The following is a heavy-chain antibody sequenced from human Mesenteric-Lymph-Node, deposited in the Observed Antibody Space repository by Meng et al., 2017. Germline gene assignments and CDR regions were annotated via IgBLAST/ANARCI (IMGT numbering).Heavy chain of an antibody. D-gene: IGHD3-10*01. J-gene: IGHJ5*02. CDR3: ARGLVRGVIIINWFDP. V-gene: IGHV4-34*01. CDR2: INHSGST. CDR1: CWSFICYY. Sequence: VHLPHVGGGLVNGSGALVPTLSRHCWSFICYYWSLIRQPPGKGLEWVGEINHSGSTNYNPSLKSRVTISVDTSKNQFSLKLSSVTAADTAVYYCARGLVRGVIIINWFDPWGQGTLVTVSS.